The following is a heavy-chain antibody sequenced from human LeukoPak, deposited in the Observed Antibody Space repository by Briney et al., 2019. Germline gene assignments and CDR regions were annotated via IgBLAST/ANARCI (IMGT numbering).Heavy chain of an antibody. CDR1: RRFD. J-gene: IGHJ4*02. D-gene: IGHD1-26*01. Sequence: RRFDMSWVRQAPGKGLEWITSINYSGNTYYNPSLKSRVITSVDTSKNQFSLKLTSVTAADTAVYYCARHPSHTGSKIDYWGQGTLVTVSS. V-gene: IGHV4-39*01. CDR3: ARHPSHTGSKIDY. CDR2: INYSGNT.